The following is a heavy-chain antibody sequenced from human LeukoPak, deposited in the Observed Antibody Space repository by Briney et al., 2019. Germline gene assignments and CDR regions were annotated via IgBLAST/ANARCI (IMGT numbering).Heavy chain of an antibody. D-gene: IGHD2-15*01. CDR2: ISSTSSYT. V-gene: IGHV3-11*03. CDR3: ARYCSGGSCYPY. CDR1: GFTFGDYY. J-gene: IGHJ4*02. Sequence: KPGGSLRLSCAASGFTFGDYYMSWIRQAPGKGLEWVSHISSTSSYTNYADSVKGRFTISRDNSKNSLYLQMNSLRAEDTAVYYCARYCSGGSCYPYWGQGTLVTVSS.